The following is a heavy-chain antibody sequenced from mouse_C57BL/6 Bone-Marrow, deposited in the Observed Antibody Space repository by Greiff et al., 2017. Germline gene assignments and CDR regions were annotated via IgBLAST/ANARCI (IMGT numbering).Heavy chain of an antibody. Sequence: VQLQQSGAELVRPGSSVKLSCKASGYTFTSYWMDWVKQRPGQGLEWIGNIYPADSETHYNQKFQDKATLTVDKSSSTAYMQLSSLTSEDSAVYYWASAYDYDRDYFDYWGQGTTLTVSS. CDR2: IYPADSET. CDR1: GYTFTSYW. CDR3: ASAYDYDRDYFDY. J-gene: IGHJ2*01. D-gene: IGHD2-4*01. V-gene: IGHV1-61*01.